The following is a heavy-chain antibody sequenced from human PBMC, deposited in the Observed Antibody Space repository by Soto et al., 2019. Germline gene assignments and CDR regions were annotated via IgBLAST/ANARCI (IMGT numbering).Heavy chain of an antibody. V-gene: IGHV4-30-4*01. J-gene: IGHJ5*02. CDR2: IYHTGTT. Sequence: SETLSLTCSVSGGSISSIDYFWSWIRQPPGKGLEWIGFIYHTGTTYYNPSLRSRVTISIDTSKSQFSMKLDSVTAADTAVYYCARVMAAMQNWLDPWGQGTLVTVSS. CDR1: GGSISSIDYF. CDR3: ARVMAAMQNWLDP. D-gene: IGHD2-2*01.